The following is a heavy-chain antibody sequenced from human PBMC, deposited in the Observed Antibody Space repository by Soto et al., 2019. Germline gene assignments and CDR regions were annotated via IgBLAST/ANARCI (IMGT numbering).Heavy chain of an antibody. Sequence: SETLSLTCAVSGGSFTINNWWTWVRQPPGQGLEWIGEIYRTGSTNYNPSLKSRVTISLDKSENQFSLKVTSLTAADTAVYYCASRDPGTSVDYWGQGTLVTVSS. CDR3: ASRDPGTSVDY. J-gene: IGHJ4*02. CDR1: GGSFTINNW. D-gene: IGHD1-7*01. CDR2: IYRTGST. V-gene: IGHV4-4*02.